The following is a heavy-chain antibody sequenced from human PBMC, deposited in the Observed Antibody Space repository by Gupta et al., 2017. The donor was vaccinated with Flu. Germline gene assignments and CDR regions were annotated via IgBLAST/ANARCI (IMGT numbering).Heavy chain of an antibody. V-gene: IGHV3-23*01. CDR3: ANGALRGSGWYRTQSPTLDY. D-gene: IGHD6-19*01. J-gene: IGHJ4*02. CDR1: GFTFSSYA. Sequence: EVQLLESGGGLVQPGGSLRLSCAASGFTFSSYAMSWVRQAPGKGLEWVSAISGSGGSTYYADSVKGRCTISRDNSKNTLDLQRNSLRAEDTAVYYCANGALRGSGWYRTQSPTLDYWGQGTLVTVSS. CDR2: ISGSGGST.